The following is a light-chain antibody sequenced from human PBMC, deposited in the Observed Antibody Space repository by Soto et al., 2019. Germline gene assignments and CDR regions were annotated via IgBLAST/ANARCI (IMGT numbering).Light chain of an antibody. V-gene: IGKV1-5*01. CDR1: QIISSW. J-gene: IGKJ1*01. CDR2: HAS. Sequence: DIQMTQSPSPLSASVGDRVTITGRASQIISSWLAWNQQKPGKVPKLLIFHASNLESGVASRFSGSGSGTEFTLTSSSLQPDDVANYFCQQYNSYPWTFGQGTNVEI. CDR3: QQYNSYPWT.